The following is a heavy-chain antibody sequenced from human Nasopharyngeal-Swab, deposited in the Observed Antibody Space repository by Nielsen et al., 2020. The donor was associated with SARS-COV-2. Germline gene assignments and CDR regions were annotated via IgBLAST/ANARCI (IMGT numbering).Heavy chain of an antibody. V-gene: IGHV3-7*01. J-gene: IGHJ3*01. D-gene: IGHD3-9*01. Sequence: GGSLRLSCAASGFTFSTYWVNWVRQAPGKGLEWVAIIKPDGSEKYYGDSVKGRFTISRDSAKNSLYLQMNSLRVEDTAVYYCARPRGTTWLNDAFDLWGQGTMVSVSS. CDR2: IKPDGSEK. CDR1: GFTFSTYW. CDR3: ARPRGTTWLNDAFDL.